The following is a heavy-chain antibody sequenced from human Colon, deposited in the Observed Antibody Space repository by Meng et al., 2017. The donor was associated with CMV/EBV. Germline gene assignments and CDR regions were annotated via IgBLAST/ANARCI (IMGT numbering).Heavy chain of an antibody. CDR3: ARDSGGTPLDAFDI. CDR2: IIPILGIA. CDR1: GGTFSSYA. D-gene: IGHD1-26*01. J-gene: IGHJ3*02. Sequence: KISCKASGGTFSSYAISWVRQAPGQGLEWMGGIIPILGIANYAQKFQGRVTITADKSTSTAYMELSSLRSEDTAVYYCARDSGGTPLDAFDIWGQGTMVTVSS. V-gene: IGHV1-69*10.